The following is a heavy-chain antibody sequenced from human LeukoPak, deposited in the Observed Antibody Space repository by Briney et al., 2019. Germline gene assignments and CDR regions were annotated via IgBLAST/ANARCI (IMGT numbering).Heavy chain of an antibody. J-gene: IGHJ5*02. V-gene: IGHV3-9*01. CDR1: GFTFDDYA. D-gene: IGHD6-19*01. CDR3: ARDSSGWFDP. CDR2: ISWNSGSI. Sequence: PGRSLRPSCAASGFTFDDYAMHWVRQAPGKGLEWVSGISWNSGSIGYADSVKGRFSISRDNARDSLYLQMNSLRADDTAVYYCARDSSGWFDPWGQGTLVTVSS.